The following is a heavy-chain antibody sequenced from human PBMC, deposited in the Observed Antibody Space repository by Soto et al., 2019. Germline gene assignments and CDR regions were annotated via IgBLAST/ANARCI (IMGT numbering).Heavy chain of an antibody. CDR1: GGSFSGYY. J-gene: IGHJ5*02. CDR3: ARGGDIVVVVAAYNWFDP. CDR2: INHSGST. Sequence: PSETLSLTCAVYGGSFSGYYWSWIRQPPGKGLEWIGEINHSGSTNYNPSLKSRVTISVDTSKNQFSLKLSSVTAADTAVYYCARGGDIVVVVAAYNWFDPWGQGTLVTVSS. V-gene: IGHV4-34*01. D-gene: IGHD2-15*01.